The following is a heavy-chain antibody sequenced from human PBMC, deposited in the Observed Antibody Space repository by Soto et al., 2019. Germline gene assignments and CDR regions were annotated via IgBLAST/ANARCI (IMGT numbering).Heavy chain of an antibody. Sequence: GGSLRLSCAASGFTFNNYAMGWVRQAPGKGPEWVSAITDSGSDTYYVDSVKGRFTISRDNSKDTVYLQMNSLRAEDTALYYCAKLGSSSWSPHYYFDYWGQGTLVTVSS. CDR2: ITDSGSDT. V-gene: IGHV3-23*01. D-gene: IGHD2-2*01. CDR1: GFTFNNYA. J-gene: IGHJ4*02. CDR3: AKLGSSSWSPHYYFDY.